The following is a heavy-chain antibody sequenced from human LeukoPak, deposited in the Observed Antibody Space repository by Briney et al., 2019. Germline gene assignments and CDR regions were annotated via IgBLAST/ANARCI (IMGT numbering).Heavy chain of an antibody. V-gene: IGHV1-69*06. CDR1: GGTFSIYA. CDR3: ARSPYGSYYQYYFDY. J-gene: IGHJ4*02. CDR2: IIPIFGTA. D-gene: IGHD1-26*01. Sequence: ASVKVSCKASGGTFSIYAISWVRQAPGQGLEWMGGIIPIFGTANYAQKFQGRVTITADKSTSTAYMELSSLRSEDTAVYYCARSPYGSYYQYYFDYWGQGTLVTVSS.